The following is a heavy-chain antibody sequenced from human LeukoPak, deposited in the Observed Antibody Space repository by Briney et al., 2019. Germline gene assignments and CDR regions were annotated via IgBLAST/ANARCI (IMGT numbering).Heavy chain of an antibody. CDR3: ARCDIAAAGTVDY. CDR2: INWNGGST. Sequence: GGSLRLSCAASGFTFDDYGMSWVRQAPGRGLEWVSGINWNGGSTGYADSVKGRSTIPRDNAKNSLYLQMNSLRAEDTALYYCARCDIAAAGTVDYWGQGTLVTVSS. J-gene: IGHJ4*02. V-gene: IGHV3-20*04. CDR1: GFTFDDYG. D-gene: IGHD6-13*01.